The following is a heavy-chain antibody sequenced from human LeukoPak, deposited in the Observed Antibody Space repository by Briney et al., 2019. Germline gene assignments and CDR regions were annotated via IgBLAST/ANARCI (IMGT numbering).Heavy chain of an antibody. D-gene: IGHD5-12*01. CDR2: ISHSGST. CDR3: ARARYSATWTDAFDA. J-gene: IGHJ3*01. Sequence: SETLSLTCAVYGGSFSGYYWSWIRQPPGKGLEWIGEISHSGSTNCDPSLKSRATVSVDSSKKQFSLKLSSLTAADMAMYYCARARYSATWTDAFDAWGQGTMVTVSS. V-gene: IGHV4-34*01. CDR1: GGSFSGYY.